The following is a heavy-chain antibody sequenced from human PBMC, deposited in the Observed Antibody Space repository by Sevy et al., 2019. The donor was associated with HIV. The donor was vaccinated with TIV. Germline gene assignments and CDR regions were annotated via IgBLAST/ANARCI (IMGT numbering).Heavy chain of an antibody. Sequence: SETLYLTCTVSGGSISSYYWSWIRQPPGKGLEWIGYIYYSGSTNYNPSLKSRVTISVDTSKNQFSLKLSSVTAADTAVYYCARSPGPMAAAGDYYGMDVWGQGTTVTVSS. D-gene: IGHD6-13*01. J-gene: IGHJ6*02. CDR1: GGSISSYY. CDR3: ARSPGPMAAAGDYYGMDV. V-gene: IGHV4-59*01. CDR2: IYYSGST.